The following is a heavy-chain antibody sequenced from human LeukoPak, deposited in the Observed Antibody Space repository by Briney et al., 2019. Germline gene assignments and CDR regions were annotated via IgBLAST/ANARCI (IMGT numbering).Heavy chain of an antibody. CDR1: GYTFTSYV. J-gene: IGHJ4*02. CDR2: INAYNGNT. V-gene: IGHV1-18*01. CDR3: ARDNGPGYDILTGYYRGFDY. Sequence: SAVKVSCKASGYTFTSYVISEVRQAPGQGVEWMGWINAYNGNTNYAQKLQGRVTMTTDTSTSTAYMELRSLRSDETAVYYCARDNGPGYDILTGYYRGFDYWGQGTLVTVSS. D-gene: IGHD3-9*01.